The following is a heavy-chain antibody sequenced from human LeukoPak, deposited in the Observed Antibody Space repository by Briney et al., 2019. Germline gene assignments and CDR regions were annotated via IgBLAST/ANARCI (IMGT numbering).Heavy chain of an antibody. J-gene: IGHJ4*02. CDR3: ARDTLAIYYYGSGTPGLD. D-gene: IGHD3-10*01. V-gene: IGHV1-18*01. CDR2: ISAYNGNT. Sequence: ASVKVSCTASGYTFTSYGISWVRQAPGQGLEWMGWISAYNGNTNYAQKLQGRVTMTTDTSTSTAYMELRSLRSDDTAVYYCARDTLAIYYYGSGTPGLDWGQGTLVTVSS. CDR1: GYTFTSYG.